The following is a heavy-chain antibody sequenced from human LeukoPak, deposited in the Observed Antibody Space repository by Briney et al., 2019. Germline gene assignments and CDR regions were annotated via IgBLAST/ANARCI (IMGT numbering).Heavy chain of an antibody. D-gene: IGHD3-16*01. Sequence: SETLSLTCTVSGGSISSYYWSWIRQPPGKGLEWIGYIYYSGSTNYNPSLKSRVTISVDTSKNQFSLKLSSVTAADTAVYYCVRALGVGFGQNAYYFDFWGQGSLVTVSS. J-gene: IGHJ4*02. CDR2: IYYSGST. V-gene: IGHV4-59*01. CDR1: GGSISSYY. CDR3: VRALGVGFGQNAYYFDF.